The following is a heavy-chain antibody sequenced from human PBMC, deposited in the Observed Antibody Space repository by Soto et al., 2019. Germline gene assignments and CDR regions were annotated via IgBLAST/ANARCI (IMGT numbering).Heavy chain of an antibody. V-gene: IGHV4-4*07. Sequence: PSETLSLTCTVSGGSISSYYWSWIRQPAGKGLEWIGRIYTSGSTNYNPSLKSRVTMSVDTSKNQFSLKLSSVTAADTAVYYCARVSSPVAAAGSTYYYYYGMDVWGQGTTVTVSS. D-gene: IGHD6-13*01. CDR2: IYTSGST. J-gene: IGHJ6*02. CDR1: GGSISSYY. CDR3: ARVSSPVAAAGSTYYYYYGMDV.